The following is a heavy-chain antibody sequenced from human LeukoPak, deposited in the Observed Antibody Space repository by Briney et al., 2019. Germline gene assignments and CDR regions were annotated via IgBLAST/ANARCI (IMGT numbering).Heavy chain of an antibody. J-gene: IGHJ4*02. CDR3: AKSHPHGSGSPYYFDY. D-gene: IGHD3-10*01. V-gene: IGHV3-23*01. CDR1: GFTFSSYA. CDR2: ISGSGGST. Sequence: PGGSLRLSCAVSGFTFSSYAMSWVRQAPGKGLEWVSAISGSGGSTYYADSVKGRFTISRDNSKNTLYLQMNSLRAEDTAVYYCAKSHPHGSGSPYYFDYWGQGTLVTVSS.